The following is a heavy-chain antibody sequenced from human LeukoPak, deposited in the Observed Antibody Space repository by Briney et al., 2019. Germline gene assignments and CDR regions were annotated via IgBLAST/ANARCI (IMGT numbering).Heavy chain of an antibody. D-gene: IGHD4-23*01. CDR3: AIGGQGYGGNSGYYYYGMDA. V-gene: IGHV1-46*01. Sequence: ASVKVSCKASGYTFTSYYMHWVRQAPGQGLEWMGIINPSGGSTSYAQKFQGRVTMTRDTSTSTVYMELSSLRSEDTAVYYCAIGGQGYGGNSGYYYYGMDAWGQGTTVTVSS. CDR1: GYTFTSYY. CDR2: INPSGGST. J-gene: IGHJ6*02.